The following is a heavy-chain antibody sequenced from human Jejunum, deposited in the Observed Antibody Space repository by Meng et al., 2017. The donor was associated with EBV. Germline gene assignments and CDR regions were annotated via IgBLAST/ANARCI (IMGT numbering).Heavy chain of an antibody. V-gene: IGHV1-18*01. Sequence: QLGREGAGVEGPGAVIKFACKASGYTFTNYGVSGVRQAPGQGLEWMGWISAYNGNTDYAQKLQGRVTMTTDTPTSTAYMELRSLRSDDTAVYYCTILSHCDGGICYSYDYWGQGTLVTVSS. CDR1: GYTFTNYG. D-gene: IGHD2-15*01. J-gene: IGHJ4*02. CDR2: ISAYNGNT. CDR3: TILSHCDGGICYSYDY.